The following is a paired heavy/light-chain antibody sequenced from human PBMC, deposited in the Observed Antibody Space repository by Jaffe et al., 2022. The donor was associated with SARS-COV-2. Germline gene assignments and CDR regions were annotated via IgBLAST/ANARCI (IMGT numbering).Heavy chain of an antibody. CDR3: VRRYLGSGTYWYY. CDR1: GYSFNSYW. J-gene: IGHJ4*02. CDR2: IYPGDFDT. Sequence: EVQLVQSGAEVKKPGESLKISCKGSGYSFNSYWIGWVRQMPGKGLEWMGVIYPGDFDTRYSPSVQGQVTISVDKSINTAYLQWSRLKASDTAIYYCVRRYLGSGTYWYYWGQGTLVSVSS. V-gene: IGHV5-51*01. D-gene: IGHD3-10*01.
Light chain of an antibody. CDR1: QSVSSS. CDR2: GAS. V-gene: IGKV3-15*01. CDR3: QQYSTWPPWGT. Sequence: EIVMTQSPATLSVSPGERATLSCRASQSVSSSLAWYQQKPGQGPRLLIYGASTRATGIPARFSGSGSGTDFSLTISSLQSEDLAVYYCQQYSTWPPWGTFGQGTKVEIK. J-gene: IGKJ1*01.